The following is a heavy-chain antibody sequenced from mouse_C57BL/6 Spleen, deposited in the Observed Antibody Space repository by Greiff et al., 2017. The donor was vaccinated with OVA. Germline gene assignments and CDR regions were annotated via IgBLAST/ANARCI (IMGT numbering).Heavy chain of an antibody. V-gene: IGHV1-7*01. CDR3: ARGDYSNYFFDY. Sequence: QVQLQQSGAELAKPGASVKLSCKASGYTFTSYWMHWVQQRPGQGLEWIGYINPSSGYTKYNQKFKDKATLTAYKSSSTAYMQLSSLTYEDSAVYYCARGDYSNYFFDYWGQGTTLTVSS. CDR2: INPSSGYT. J-gene: IGHJ2*01. CDR1: GYTFTSYW. D-gene: IGHD2-5*01.